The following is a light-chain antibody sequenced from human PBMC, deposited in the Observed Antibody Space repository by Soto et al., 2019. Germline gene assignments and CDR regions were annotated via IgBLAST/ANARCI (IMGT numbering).Light chain of an antibody. CDR2: GAS. Sequence: EIVLTQSPGTLSLSPGERATLSCRASQSISRNFLAWYQQKPGQAPRLLIYGASSRATGIPDRFSGSESGADFTLTISRLEPEDFAVYYCQQYGDGGSSWTFGQGTKVEIK. V-gene: IGKV3-20*01. J-gene: IGKJ1*01. CDR1: QSISRNF. CDR3: QQYGDGGSSWT.